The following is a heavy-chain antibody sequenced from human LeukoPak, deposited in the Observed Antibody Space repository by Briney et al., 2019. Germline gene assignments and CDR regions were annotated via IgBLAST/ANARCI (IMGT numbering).Heavy chain of an antibody. CDR2: INHSGST. D-gene: IGHD3-3*01. J-gene: IGHJ5*02. V-gene: IGHV4-34*01. CDR3: ARRRITIFGVVINGWFDR. Sequence: SETLSLTCAVYGGSFSGYYWSWLRQPPGKGLEWIGEINHSGSTNYNPSLKSRVTISVDTSKNQFSLKLSSVTAADTAVYYCARRRITIFGVVINGWFDRWGQGTLVTVSS. CDR1: GGSFSGYY.